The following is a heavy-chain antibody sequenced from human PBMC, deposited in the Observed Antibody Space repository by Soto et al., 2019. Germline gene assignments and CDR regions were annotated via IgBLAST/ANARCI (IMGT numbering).Heavy chain of an antibody. V-gene: IGHV3-9*01. J-gene: IGHJ4*02. CDR3: AKDLSHFYGSGRRGVFDY. CDR1: GFTFDDYA. CDR2: ISWNSGSI. D-gene: IGHD3-10*01. Sequence: GGSLRLSCAASGFTFDDYAMHWVRQAPGKGLEWVSGISWNSGSIGYADSVKGRFTISRDNAKNSLYLQMNSLRAEDTALYYCAKDLSHFYGSGRRGVFDYWGQGTLVTVSS.